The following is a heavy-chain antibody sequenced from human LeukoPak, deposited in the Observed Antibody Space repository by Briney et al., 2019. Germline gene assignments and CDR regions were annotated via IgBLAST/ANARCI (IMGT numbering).Heavy chain of an antibody. J-gene: IGHJ6*03. CDR3: ARHGANYYYYYMDV. CDR2: ISGSGGST. D-gene: IGHD3-16*01. V-gene: IGHV3-23*01. CDR1: GFTFSSYG. Sequence: GGSLRLSCAASGFTFSSYGMSWVRQAPGKGLEWVSAISGSGGSTYYAASVKGRFTISRDNSKNTLYLQMNSLRAEDTAVYYCARHGANYYYYYMDVWGKGTTVTVSS.